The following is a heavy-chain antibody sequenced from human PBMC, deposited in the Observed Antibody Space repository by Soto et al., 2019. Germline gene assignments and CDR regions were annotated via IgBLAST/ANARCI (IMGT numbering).Heavy chain of an antibody. V-gene: IGHV1-24*01. D-gene: IGHD6-6*01. J-gene: IGHJ3*02. Sequence: ASVKVSCKVSGYTLTELSMRWVRQAPGKGLEWMGGFDPEDGETIYAQKFQGRVTMTEDTSTDTAYMELSSLRSEDTAVYYCATDPEYSSSAGAFDIWGQGTMVTVSS. CDR2: FDPEDGET. CDR3: ATDPEYSSSAGAFDI. CDR1: GYTLTELS.